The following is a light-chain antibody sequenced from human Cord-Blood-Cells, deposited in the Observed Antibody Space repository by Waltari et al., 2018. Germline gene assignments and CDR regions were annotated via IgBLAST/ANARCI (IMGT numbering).Light chain of an antibody. CDR1: QSISSY. J-gene: IGKJ4*01. CDR3: QQSYSTPPGT. V-gene: IGKV1-39*01. Sequence: DIQMTQSPSSPSASVGDRVTITCRASQSISSYLNWYQQKPGKAPKLLIYAASSLQSGVPSRFSGSGSGTDFTLTISSLQPEDFATYYCQQSYSTPPGTFGGGTKVEIK. CDR2: AAS.